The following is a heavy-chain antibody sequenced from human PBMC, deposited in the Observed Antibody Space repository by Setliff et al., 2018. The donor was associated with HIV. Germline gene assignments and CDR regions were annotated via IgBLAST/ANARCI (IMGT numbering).Heavy chain of an antibody. Sequence: SETLSLTCTVSGGSISGYYWTWIRQPPFKGLEWIGYIHYRGNTDYNPSLKSRVTMSVDTSKNQFSLKLSSVTAADTAVYYCARHRSAARPNFDYWGQGTLVTVSS. J-gene: IGHJ4*02. CDR1: GGSISGYY. CDR3: ARHRSAARPNFDY. D-gene: IGHD6-6*01. V-gene: IGHV4-59*01. CDR2: IHYRGNT.